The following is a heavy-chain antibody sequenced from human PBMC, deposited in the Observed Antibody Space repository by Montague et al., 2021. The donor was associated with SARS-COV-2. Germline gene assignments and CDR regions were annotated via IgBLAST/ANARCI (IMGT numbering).Heavy chain of an antibody. V-gene: IGHV2-70*11. D-gene: IGHD3-10*01. J-gene: IGHJ4*02. CDR1: GFSLSTSGMC. CDR3: ARIRYGSGSPRQGFDY. Sequence: VKPTQTLTLTCTFSGFSLSTSGMCVSWIRQPPGKALEWLARIDWDDDKYYSTSLKTRLTISKDTSKNQVVLTMTDMDPVDTATYYCARIRYGSGSPRQGFDYWGQGTLVTVSS. CDR2: IDWDDDK.